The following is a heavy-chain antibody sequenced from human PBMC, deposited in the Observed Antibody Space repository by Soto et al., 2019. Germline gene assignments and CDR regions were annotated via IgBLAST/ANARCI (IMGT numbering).Heavy chain of an antibody. CDR1: GYTFTSYG. V-gene: IGHV1-18*01. CDR2: ISAYNGNT. CDR3: ARYPEDIVVVVAATPDWFDP. Sequence: ASVKVSCTASGYTFTSYGISWVRQAPGQGLEWMGWISAYNGNTNYAQKLQGRVTMTTDTSTSTAYMELRSLRSDDTAVYYCARYPEDIVVVVAATPDWFDPWGQGTQVTVSS. J-gene: IGHJ5*02. D-gene: IGHD2-15*01.